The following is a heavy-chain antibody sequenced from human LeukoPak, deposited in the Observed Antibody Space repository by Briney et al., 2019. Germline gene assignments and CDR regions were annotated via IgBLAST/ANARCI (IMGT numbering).Heavy chain of an antibody. D-gene: IGHD6-19*01. V-gene: IGHV1-18*01. J-gene: IGHJ4*02. CDR2: ISTYSGDT. CDR1: GYTFTSYG. CDR3: ARCEGSGFYLWGNYFDY. Sequence: ASVKVSCNASGYTFTSYGISWVRQAPGQGLEWMGWISTYSGDTNYAQNLQGRFTMTTDTSTSTAYMELRSLTSDDTAVYYCARCEGSGFYLWGNYFDYWGQGTLVTVSS.